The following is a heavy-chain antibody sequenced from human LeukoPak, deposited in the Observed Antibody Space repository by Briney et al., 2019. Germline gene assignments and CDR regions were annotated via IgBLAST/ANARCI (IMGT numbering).Heavy chain of an antibody. CDR3: ARDRGYSYGAYKYIDY. CDR2: ISSSGSTI. CDR1: GFTFSDNY. D-gene: IGHD5-18*01. Sequence: AGSLRLSCAASGFTFSDNYKSWIRQGPGKGLELVSYISSSGSTITYSDPGKGRFTISRDNAKNSLYLQMNSLRAEDTAVYYCARDRGYSYGAYKYIDYWGQGTLVTVSS. V-gene: IGHV3-11*01. J-gene: IGHJ4*02.